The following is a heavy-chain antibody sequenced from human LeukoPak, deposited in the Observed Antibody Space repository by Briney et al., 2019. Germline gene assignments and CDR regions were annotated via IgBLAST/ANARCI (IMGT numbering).Heavy chain of an antibody. V-gene: IGHV1-46*01. Sequence: ASVKVSCKASGGTFSSYAISWVRQAPGQGLEWMGIINPSGGSTSYAQKFQGRVTMTRDTSTSTVYMELSSLRSEDTAVYYCAREAGTTVDYFDYWGQGTLVTVSS. CDR2: INPSGGST. J-gene: IGHJ4*02. CDR3: AREAGTTVDYFDY. D-gene: IGHD1-1*01. CDR1: GGTFSSYA.